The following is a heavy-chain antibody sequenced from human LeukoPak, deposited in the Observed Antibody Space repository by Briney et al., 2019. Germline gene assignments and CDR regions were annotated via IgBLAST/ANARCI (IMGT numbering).Heavy chain of an antibody. J-gene: IGHJ4*02. D-gene: IGHD4-17*01. Sequence: GGSLRLSCAASGFTFDDYAMHWVRQAPGKGLEWVANIKQDGSEKYYVDSVKGRFTISRDNAKSSLYLQMNSLRAEDTAVYYCASIGGEAVPTLILDYWGQGTLVTVSS. CDR2: IKQDGSEK. V-gene: IGHV3-7*01. CDR1: GFTFDDYA. CDR3: ASIGGEAVPTLILDY.